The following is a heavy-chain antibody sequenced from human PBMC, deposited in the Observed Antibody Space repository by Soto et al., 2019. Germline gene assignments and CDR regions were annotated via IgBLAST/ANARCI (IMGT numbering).Heavy chain of an antibody. Sequence: QQQLQESGPGLVKPSQTLSLTCTVSGGSMNSHDYYWSWIRQPPGKGLEWIGYIHNSGSTYYYPSLKSRLTLSSDMSKTQFSLRLNTVTAAYTALYFCARGDVRGPFDIWGQGTKVPGSS. CDR1: GGSMNSHDYY. D-gene: IGHD3-10*02. J-gene: IGHJ3*02. V-gene: IGHV4-30-4*01. CDR3: ARGDVRGPFDI. CDR2: IHNSGST.